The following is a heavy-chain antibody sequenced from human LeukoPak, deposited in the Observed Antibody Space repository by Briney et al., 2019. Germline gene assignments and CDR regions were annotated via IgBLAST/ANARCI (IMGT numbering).Heavy chain of an antibody. CDR1: GGSISSGDYY. CDR2: IYYSGST. D-gene: IGHD3-22*01. CDR3: ARGRYYYDSSGYYEAPFDP. Sequence: SETLSLTCTASGGSISSGDYYWSWIRQPPGKGLEWIGYIYYSGSTYYNPSLKSRVTISVDTSKNQFSLKLSSVTAADTAVYYCARGRYYYDSSGYYEAPFDPWGQGTLVTVSS. V-gene: IGHV4-30-4*08. J-gene: IGHJ5*02.